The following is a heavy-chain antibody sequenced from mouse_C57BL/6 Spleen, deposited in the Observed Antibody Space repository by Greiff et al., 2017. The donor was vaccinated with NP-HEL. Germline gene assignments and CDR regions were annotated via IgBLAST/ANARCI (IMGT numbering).Heavy chain of an antibody. CDR2: IDPSDSYT. V-gene: IGHV1-69*01. CDR3: ARTSTVGYFDY. J-gene: IGHJ2*01. Sequence: VQLQQPGAELVMPGASVKLSCKASGYTFTSYWMHWVKQRPGQGLEWIGEIDPSDSYTNYNQKFKGKSTLTVDKSSSTAYMQLSSLTSEDSAVYYCARTSTVGYFDYWGQGTTLTVSS. D-gene: IGHD1-1*01. CDR1: GYTFTSYW.